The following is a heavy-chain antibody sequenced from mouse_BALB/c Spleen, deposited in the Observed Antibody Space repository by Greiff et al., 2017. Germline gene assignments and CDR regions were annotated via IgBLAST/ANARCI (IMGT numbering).Heavy chain of an antibody. V-gene: IGHV5-6-5*01. CDR2: ISSGGST. Sequence: EVNVVESGGGLVKPGGSLKLSCAASGFTFSSYAMSWVRQTPEKRLEWVASISSGGSTYYPDSVKGRFTISRDNARNILYLQMSSLRSEDTAMYYCAREDYFDYGSSLDYWGQGTTLTVSS. J-gene: IGHJ2*01. CDR3: AREDYFDYGSSLDY. CDR1: GFTFSSYA. D-gene: IGHD1-1*01.